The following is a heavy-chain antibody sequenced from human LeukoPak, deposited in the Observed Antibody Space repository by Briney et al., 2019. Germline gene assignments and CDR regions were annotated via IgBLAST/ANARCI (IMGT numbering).Heavy chain of an antibody. J-gene: IGHJ6*03. Sequence: SETLSLTCSVSGGSISRFYRSWVRQPAGKGLEWIGRSYIGGSTDYNPSLKSRVTMSIDMSKNQLSLKMRSVTAADTAVYYCAREGEIPNSYYYMDVWGKGATVTVSS. CDR2: SYIGGST. D-gene: IGHD2-2*02. CDR1: GGSISRFY. CDR3: AREGEIPNSYYYMDV. V-gene: IGHV4-4*07.